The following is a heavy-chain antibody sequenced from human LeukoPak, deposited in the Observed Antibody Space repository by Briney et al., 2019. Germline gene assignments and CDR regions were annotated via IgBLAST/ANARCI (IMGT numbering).Heavy chain of an antibody. CDR2: IYYSGST. J-gene: IGHJ5*02. D-gene: IGHD2-2*01. CDR1: GGSISSSSYY. Sequence: PSETLSLTCTVSGGSISSSSYYWGWIRQPPGKGLEWLGSIYYSGSTYYNPSLKSRVTISVDTSKNQFSLKLSSVTAADTAVYYCARIIVVVPAATNWFDPWGQGTLVTVSS. CDR3: ARIIVVVPAATNWFDP. V-gene: IGHV4-39*01.